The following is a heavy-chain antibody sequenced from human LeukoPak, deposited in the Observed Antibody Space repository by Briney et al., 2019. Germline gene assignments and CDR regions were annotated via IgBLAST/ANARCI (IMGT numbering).Heavy chain of an antibody. V-gene: IGHV3-7*03. CDR1: GFNFRAYW. D-gene: IGHD1-7*01. Sequence: GGSLRLSCTTSGFNFRAYWMGWVRQAPGKGLEWVANIHQHGSKENYVDSVKGRFTISRDNSKNTLYLQMNSLRAEDTAVYYCAKSMTGTTSGPLFDYWGQGTLVTVSS. CDR3: AKSMTGTTSGPLFDY. CDR2: IHQHGSKE. J-gene: IGHJ4*02.